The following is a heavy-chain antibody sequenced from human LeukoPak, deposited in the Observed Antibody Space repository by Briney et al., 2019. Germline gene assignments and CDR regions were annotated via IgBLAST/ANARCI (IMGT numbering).Heavy chain of an antibody. V-gene: IGHV4-59*08. J-gene: IGHJ4*02. Sequence: GSLRLSCAASGFTFIDHSMNWVRQAPGKGLEWIGYIYYSGSTNYNPSLKSRVTISVDTSKNQFSLKLSSVTAADTAVYYRARLGFGDSSGYPDYWGQGTLVTVSS. CDR1: GFTFIDHS. CDR2: IYYSGST. D-gene: IGHD3-22*01. CDR3: ARLGFGDSSGYPDY.